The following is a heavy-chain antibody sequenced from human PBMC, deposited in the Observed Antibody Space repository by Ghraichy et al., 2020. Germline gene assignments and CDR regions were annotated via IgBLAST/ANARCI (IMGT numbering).Heavy chain of an antibody. Sequence: SKTLSLTCAVSGDVIGAGGYSWSWIRQSPGKGLEWVGYTYHDGTTHLNPSLKNRVTILVDKSKNQFSLNLSSLTAADTAVYYCARGAHDYAFDFWGQGAPVTVTS. CDR1: GDVIGAGGYS. J-gene: IGHJ4*02. CDR2: TYHDGTT. D-gene: IGHD4-17*01. CDR3: ARGAHDYAFDF. V-gene: IGHV4-30-2*06.